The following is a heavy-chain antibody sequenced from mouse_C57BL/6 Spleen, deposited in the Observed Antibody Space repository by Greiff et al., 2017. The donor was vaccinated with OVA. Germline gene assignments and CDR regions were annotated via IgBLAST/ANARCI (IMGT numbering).Heavy chain of an antibody. V-gene: IGHV2-2*01. J-gene: IGHJ4*01. CDR1: GFSLTSYG. D-gene: IGHD1-1*01. CDR3: ARTTTVVENAMDY. CDR2: IWSGGST. Sequence: VQLQQSGPGLVQPSQSLSITCTVSGFSLTSYGVHWVRQSPGKGLEWLGVIWSGGSTDYNAAFISRLSISKDNSTSQVFFKMNSLQADDTAIYDCARTTTVVENAMDYWGQGTSVTVSS.